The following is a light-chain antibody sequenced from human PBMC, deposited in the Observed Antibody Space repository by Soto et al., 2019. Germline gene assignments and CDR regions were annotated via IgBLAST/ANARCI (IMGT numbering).Light chain of an antibody. CDR3: QSYDSSLSGYV. CDR2: GNF. J-gene: IGLJ1*01. Sequence: QSVLTQPPSVSGAPGQRVTISCTGSSSNIGAGYDVHWYQQLPGAAPKLLIYGNFIRPSGVPDRFSGSKSGTSASLAITGLQAEDEADYYCQSYDSSLSGYVFGTGTQLTVL. V-gene: IGLV1-40*01. CDR1: SSNIGAGYD.